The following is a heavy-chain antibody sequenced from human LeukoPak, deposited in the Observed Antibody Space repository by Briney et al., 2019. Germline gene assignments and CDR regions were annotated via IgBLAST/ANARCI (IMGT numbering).Heavy chain of an antibody. CDR1: GYSISSGYY. CDR2: IYHSGST. CDR3: ARVAPPPYYYYMDV. Sequence: PSETLSLTCTVSGYSISSGYYWGWIRQPPGKGLEWIGSIYHSGSTYYNPSLKSRVTISVDTSKNQFSLKLSSVTAADTAVYYCARVAPPPYYYYMDVWGKGTTVTVSS. V-gene: IGHV4-38-2*02. J-gene: IGHJ6*03.